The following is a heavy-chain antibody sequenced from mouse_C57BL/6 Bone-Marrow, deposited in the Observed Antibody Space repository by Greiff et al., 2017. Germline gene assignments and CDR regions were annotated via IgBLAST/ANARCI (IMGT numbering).Heavy chain of an antibody. V-gene: IGHV1-55*01. CDR1: GYTFTSYW. J-gene: IGHJ2*01. D-gene: IGHD3-3*01. CDR3: ARSDPRGRRFDY. CDR2: IYPTSGRT. Sequence: QVQLQQPGAELVKPGASVKMSCKASGYTFTSYWIPWVKQRTGQGLEWIGDIYPTSGRTNYNEKFKSKAILTVDTSSTTAYMQLSSRTSEDSAVFYCARSDPRGRRFDYWGQGTTLTVSS.